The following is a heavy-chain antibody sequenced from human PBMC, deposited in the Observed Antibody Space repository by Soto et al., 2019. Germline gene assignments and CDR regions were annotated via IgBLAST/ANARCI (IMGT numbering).Heavy chain of an antibody. J-gene: IGHJ6*03. CDR2: ISAYNGNT. Sequence: GASVKVSCKASGYTFTSYGISWVRQAPGQGLEWMGWISAYNGNTNYAQKLQGRVTMTTDTSTSTAYTELRSLRSDDTPVYYCARDAPSPYVFWRGDDTGYYNYYMDVWGKGTTVTVAS. D-gene: IGHD3-3*01. V-gene: IGHV1-18*01. CDR3: ARDAPSPYVFWRGDDTGYYNYYMDV. CDR1: GYTFTSYG.